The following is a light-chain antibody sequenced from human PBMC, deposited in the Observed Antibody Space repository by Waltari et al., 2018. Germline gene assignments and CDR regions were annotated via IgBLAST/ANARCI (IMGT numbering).Light chain of an antibody. J-gene: IGLJ1*01. V-gene: IGLV2-14*03. CDR2: DVS. CDR3: SSYTSSSSYV. Sequence: QSALTQPASVSGSPGQSITISCPGTSSDVGGYNYVSWYQQHPAKAPKLMIYDVSNRPSGVSNRFSGSKSGNTASLTISGLQAEDEADYYCSSYTSSSSYVFGTGTKVTVL. CDR1: SSDVGGYNY.